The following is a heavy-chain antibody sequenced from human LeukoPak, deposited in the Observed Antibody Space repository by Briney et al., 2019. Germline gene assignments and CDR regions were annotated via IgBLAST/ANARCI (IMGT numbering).Heavy chain of an antibody. Sequence: SVKVSCKASGGTFSSYAISWVRQAPGQGLEWMGGIIPIFGTANYAQKFQGRVTITTDESTSTAYMELSSLRSEDTAVYYCARGGGVVPAGGEALDIGAQGPRATVS. CDR3: ARGGGVVPAGGEALDI. J-gene: IGHJ3*02. D-gene: IGHD2-2*01. V-gene: IGHV1-69*05. CDR2: IIPIFGTA. CDR1: GGTFSSYA.